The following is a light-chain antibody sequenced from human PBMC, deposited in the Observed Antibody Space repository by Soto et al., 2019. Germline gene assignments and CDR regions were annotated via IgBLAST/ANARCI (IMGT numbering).Light chain of an antibody. CDR2: GAV. CDR1: QSVGSY. V-gene: IGKV3-11*01. CDR3: QQGSLWPYT. Sequence: EIVLTQSPATLSLSPGERATLSCRASQSVGSYLAWYQQKSGQAPRLLMYGAVNRATGIPARFSGSGSGTDFTLTISSLEPEDSAVYYCQQGSLWPYTFGQGTELEIK. J-gene: IGKJ2*01.